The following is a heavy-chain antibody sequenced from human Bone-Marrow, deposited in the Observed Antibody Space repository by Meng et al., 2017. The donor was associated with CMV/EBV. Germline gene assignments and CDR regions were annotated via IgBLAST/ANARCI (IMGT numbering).Heavy chain of an antibody. D-gene: IGHD2-15*01. J-gene: IGHJ6*02. CDR2: IYYSGST. Sequence: SETLSLTCTVSGGSVSSGSYYWSWIRQPPGKGLEWIGYIYYSGSTNYNPSLKSRVTISVDTSKNQFSLKLSSVTAADTAVYYCARESGGGWDYGMDVWGQGTTVTVSS. V-gene: IGHV4-61*01. CDR3: ARESGGGWDYGMDV. CDR1: GGSVSSGSYY.